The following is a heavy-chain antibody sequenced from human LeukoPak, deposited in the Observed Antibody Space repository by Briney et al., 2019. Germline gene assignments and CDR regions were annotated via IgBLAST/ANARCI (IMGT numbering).Heavy chain of an antibody. Sequence: SETLSLTCAVYGGSFSGYYWSWIRQPPGKGLEWIGEINHSGSTNYNPSLKSRVTISVDTSKNQFSLKLSSVTAADTAVYYCARKRRTGTLDYWGQGTLVTVSS. CDR2: INHSGST. CDR3: ARKRRTGTLDY. D-gene: IGHD1-1*01. J-gene: IGHJ4*02. V-gene: IGHV4-34*01. CDR1: GGSFSGYY.